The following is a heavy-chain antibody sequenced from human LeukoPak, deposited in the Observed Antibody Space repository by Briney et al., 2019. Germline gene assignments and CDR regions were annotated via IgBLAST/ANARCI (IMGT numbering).Heavy chain of an antibody. CDR3: ARVNSIAAAGTPFDY. V-gene: IGHV1-69*04. J-gene: IGHJ4*02. CDR2: IIPILGIA. D-gene: IGHD6-13*01. CDR1: GGTFSSYA. Sequence: ASVKVSCKASGGTFSSYAISWVRQAPGQGLEWMGRIIPILGIANYAQKFQGRVTITADKSTSTAYMELSSLRSEDTAVYYCARVNSIAAAGTPFDYWGQGTLVTVSS.